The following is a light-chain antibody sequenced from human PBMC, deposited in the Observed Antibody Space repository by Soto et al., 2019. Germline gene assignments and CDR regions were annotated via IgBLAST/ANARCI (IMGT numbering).Light chain of an antibody. V-gene: IGKV3-20*01. Sequence: EVVLTQSPASLSLSPGDRATLSCRASQSVSSYLAWYQQKPGQAPRLLIYGASSRATGIPDRFSGSGSGTDFTLTISSLEPEDFAVYYCQQYGSSALTFGGGTKVDIK. J-gene: IGKJ4*01. CDR3: QQYGSSALT. CDR2: GAS. CDR1: QSVSSY.